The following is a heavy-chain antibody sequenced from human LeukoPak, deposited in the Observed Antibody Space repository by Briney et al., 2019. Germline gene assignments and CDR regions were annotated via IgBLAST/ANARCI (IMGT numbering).Heavy chain of an antibody. CDR2: INHSGST. J-gene: IGHJ6*04. CDR1: GGSFSGYY. V-gene: IGHV4-34*01. Sequence: SETLSLTCAVYGGSFSGYYWSWIRQSPGKGLEWIGEINHSGSTNYNPSLKSRVTMSIDTSKNQFSLKLSSVTAADTAVYYCARGAQLKSYGMDVWGKGTTVTVSS. CDR3: ARGAQLKSYGMDV. D-gene: IGHD3-10*01.